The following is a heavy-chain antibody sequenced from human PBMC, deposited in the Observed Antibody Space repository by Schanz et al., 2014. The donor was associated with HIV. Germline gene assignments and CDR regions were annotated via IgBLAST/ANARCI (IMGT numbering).Heavy chain of an antibody. D-gene: IGHD2-2*02. J-gene: IGHJ5*02. Sequence: QVQLQESGPGLVKPSQTLSLTCTVSGGSITSGGHYWSWIRQHPGKGLEWLGYIHYSGSTYFNPSLKSRLILSLDTPRKYLSLRLSSVTAADTAVYYCARGIRRDCSSPSCNTGWFDPWGQGTLVTVSS. CDR1: GGSITSGGHY. CDR3: ARGIRRDCSSPSCNTGWFDP. CDR2: IHYSGST. V-gene: IGHV4-31*03.